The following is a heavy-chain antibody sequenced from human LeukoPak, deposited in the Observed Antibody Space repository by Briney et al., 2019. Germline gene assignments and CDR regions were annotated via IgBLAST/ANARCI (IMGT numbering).Heavy chain of an antibody. CDR2: ISSTASTM. Sequence: GGSLRLSCAASGFTFSSDAMNWVRQSPGKGLEWVSYISSTASTMYFADSVKGRFTISRDNAKNSLYLQMNSLRAEDTAVYYCARENYYDTRSFDYWGQGTLVTVSS. CDR3: ARENYYDTRSFDY. D-gene: IGHD3-22*01. CDR1: GFTFSSDA. J-gene: IGHJ4*02. V-gene: IGHV3-48*03.